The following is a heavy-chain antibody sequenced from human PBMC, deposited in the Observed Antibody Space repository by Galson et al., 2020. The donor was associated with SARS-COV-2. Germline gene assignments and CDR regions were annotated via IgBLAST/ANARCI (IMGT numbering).Heavy chain of an antibody. Sequence: ASVKVPCKTSGYTFTDNYIQWVRQAPGEGLEWMGWIDPNSGGANHALKFLGRVTMTTDTSIRTAYMELSSLTSDDTAVYYCARDRNYYGSGSYLFDNWGQGTLVSVSS. CDR1: GYTFTDNY. D-gene: IGHD3-10*01. CDR3: ARDRNYYGSGSYLFDN. V-gene: IGHV1-2*02. CDR2: IDPNSGGA. J-gene: IGHJ4*02.